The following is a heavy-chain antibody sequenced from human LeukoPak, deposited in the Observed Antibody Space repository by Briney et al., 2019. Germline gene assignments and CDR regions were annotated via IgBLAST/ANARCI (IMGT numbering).Heavy chain of an antibody. D-gene: IGHD3-10*01. CDR2: IGHSGST. CDR3: ARTGEKRISGSGSYYRGRPIDY. CDR1: GGSFSGHY. V-gene: IGHV4-34*01. J-gene: IGHJ4*02. Sequence: SETLSLTCAVYGGSFSGHYWSWIRQPPGKGLEWIGEIGHSGSTNYNPSLESRVTISIDTSKNQFSLTVRSVTAADAAFYYCARTGEKRISGSGSYYRGRPIDYRGQGTLVTVSS.